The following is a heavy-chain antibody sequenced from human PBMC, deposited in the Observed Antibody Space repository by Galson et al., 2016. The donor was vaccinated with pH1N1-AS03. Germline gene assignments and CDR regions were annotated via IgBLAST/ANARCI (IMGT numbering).Heavy chain of an antibody. D-gene: IGHD6-19*01. CDR3: ARDLGWYRGDL. Sequence: SLRLSCAASGFTITKYWMSWVRQAPGKGLEWVANIKYDGSGKKYVDSVKGRFTISRDNARNSLYLQMNSLRVDDTAVYCCARDLGWYRGDLWGQGTLVTVSS. CDR2: IKYDGSGK. V-gene: IGHV3-7*01. CDR1: GFTITKYW. J-gene: IGHJ5*02.